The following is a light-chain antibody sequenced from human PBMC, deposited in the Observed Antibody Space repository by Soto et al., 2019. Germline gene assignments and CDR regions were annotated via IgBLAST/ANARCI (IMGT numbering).Light chain of an antibody. J-gene: IGKJ1*01. V-gene: IGKV1-27*01. CDR1: PGISNY. Sequence: PSSLSASIRDRVTITCRASPGISNYLAWYQQKPGKVPKLLIYATSTLQSGVPSRFSGSGSGTEFTLTISSLQSEDFATYYCQQYNRYSRTYGQGTKVDIK. CDR2: ATS. CDR3: QQYNRYSRT.